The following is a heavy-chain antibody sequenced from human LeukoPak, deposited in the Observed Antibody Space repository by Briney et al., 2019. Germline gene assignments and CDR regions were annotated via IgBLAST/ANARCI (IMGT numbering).Heavy chain of an antibody. V-gene: IGHV3-21*01. CDR1: GFTFSSYS. CDR2: ISSSSSYI. D-gene: IGHD3-10*02. CDR3: ARDRVTMYWFDP. Sequence: PGGSLRLSCAASGFTFSSYSMNWVRQAPGKGLEWVSSISSSSSYIYYADSVKGRFTISRDNAKNSLYLQMNSLRAEDTAVYYCARDRVTMYWFDPWGQGTLVTVSS. J-gene: IGHJ5*02.